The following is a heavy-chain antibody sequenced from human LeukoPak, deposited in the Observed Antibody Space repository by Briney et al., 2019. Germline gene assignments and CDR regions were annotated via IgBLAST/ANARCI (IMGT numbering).Heavy chain of an antibody. CDR3: ARKSASGNYPLDY. J-gene: IGHJ4*02. CDR2: MSADSATT. D-gene: IGHD3-10*01. CDR1: GFNFGSYS. V-gene: IGHV3-23*01. Sequence: GGSLRLSCAASGFNFGSYSMTWVRQAPGKGLEWVSVMSADSATTFYADSVKGRFTISRDNAKNTVFLQMSSLRAEDAALYYCARKSASGNYPLDYWGQGTLVTVSS.